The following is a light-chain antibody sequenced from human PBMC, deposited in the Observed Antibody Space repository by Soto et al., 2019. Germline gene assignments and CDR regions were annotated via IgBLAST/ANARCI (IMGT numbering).Light chain of an antibody. CDR3: QQYGSSPRT. CDR2: GAS. J-gene: IGKJ2*01. CDR1: QSVSSSY. V-gene: IGKV3-20*01. Sequence: EIVLTQSPGTLSLSPGERATLSCRASQSVSSSYLAWYQQKPGQAPRLLIDGASSRATGIPDRFSGSGSGTDFTLTISRLEPEDVSVYYCQQYGSSPRTFGEGTKLEIK.